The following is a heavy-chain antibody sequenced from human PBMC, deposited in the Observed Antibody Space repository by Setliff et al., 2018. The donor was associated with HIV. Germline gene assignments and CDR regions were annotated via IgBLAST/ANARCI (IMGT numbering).Heavy chain of an antibody. CDR3: ARGRPTGYFDC. V-gene: IGHV3-48*01. J-gene: IGHJ4*02. CDR2: ISGSSTI. Sequence: PGGSLRLSCVASGFSINDYDMNWVRQAPGKGLEWVSHISGSSTIYYADSVKGRFTISRDNAKNSLYLQMNSLRGEDTAVYYCARGRPTGYFDCWGQGTLVTVSS. D-gene: IGHD1-1*01. CDR1: GFSINDYD.